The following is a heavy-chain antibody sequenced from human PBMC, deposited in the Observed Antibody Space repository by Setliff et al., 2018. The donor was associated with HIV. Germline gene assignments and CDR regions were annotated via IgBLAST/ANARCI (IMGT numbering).Heavy chain of an antibody. CDR1: GFSLNTPGLG. J-gene: IGHJ4*02. V-gene: IGHV2-5*01. CDR2: IYWNNDK. CDR3: AHRPLSADDFDY. Sequence: SGPTLVNPTQTLTLTCTFSGFSLNTPGLGVGWIRQPPGEALEWLALIYWNNDKRYNPSLGSRLSITKDTSKNLVVLVMTNMDAVDTPTYYCAHRPLSADDFDYWGQGTQVTVSS.